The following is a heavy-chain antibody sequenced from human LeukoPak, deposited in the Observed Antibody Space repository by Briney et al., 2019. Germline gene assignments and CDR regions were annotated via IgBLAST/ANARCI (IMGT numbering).Heavy chain of an antibody. V-gene: IGHV4-59*01. D-gene: IGHD6-13*01. CDR3: ARVGSSSWYGFAAFDI. CDR1: GGSISSYY. CDR2: IYYSGST. Sequence: SETLSLTCTVSGGSISSYYWSWIRQPPGKGLEWVGDIYYSGSTNYNPSLKSRVTISVDTSKNQFSLKLSSVTAADTAVYYCARVGSSSWYGFAAFDIWGQGTMVTVSS. J-gene: IGHJ3*02.